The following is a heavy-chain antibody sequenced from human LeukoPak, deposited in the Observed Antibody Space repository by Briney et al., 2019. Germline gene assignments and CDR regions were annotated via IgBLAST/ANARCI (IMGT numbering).Heavy chain of an antibody. Sequence: GGSLRLSCAASGFTVSNNYMTWVRQAPGRGLEWVSVLYSNNITYCADSVKGRFTISRDNSKNALYLQMNSLRAEDTAVYYCAKNVDTAMAPPYYYYYYGMDVWGQGTTVTVSS. CDR2: LYSNNIT. J-gene: IGHJ6*02. CDR1: GFTVSNNY. CDR3: AKNVDTAMAPPYYYYYYGMDV. V-gene: IGHV3-66*03. D-gene: IGHD5-18*01.